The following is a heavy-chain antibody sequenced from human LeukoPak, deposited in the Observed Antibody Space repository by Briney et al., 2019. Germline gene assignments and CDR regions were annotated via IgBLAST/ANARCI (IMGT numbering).Heavy chain of an antibody. CDR3: VREGDFGFGDSTFMDV. CDR1: GFIFSSYE. J-gene: IGHJ6*03. CDR2: ISEGGTKI. V-gene: IGHV3-48*03. Sequence: PGGSLRLSCVGSGFIFSSYEMNWVRQAPGKGLEWLSYISEGGTKIYNADSVKGRFTISRDNSKNSLYLQMKSLRVEDTAVYYCVREGDFGFGDSTFMDVWGKGTTVRISS. D-gene: IGHD3-10*01.